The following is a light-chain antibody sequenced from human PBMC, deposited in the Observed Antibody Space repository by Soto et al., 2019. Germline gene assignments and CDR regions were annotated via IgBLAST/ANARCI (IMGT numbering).Light chain of an antibody. J-gene: IGKJ1*01. CDR1: QSISSN. Sequence: NHSPVTLSVYRGERPTLSCRASQSISSNLAWYQQKPGQAPRLLIYGASTRATGIPARFSGSGSGTEFTLTISSLQSADFAVYYCQHYTNWPLWTFGQGTKVAIK. CDR3: QHYTNWPLWT. CDR2: GAS. V-gene: IGKV3-15*01.